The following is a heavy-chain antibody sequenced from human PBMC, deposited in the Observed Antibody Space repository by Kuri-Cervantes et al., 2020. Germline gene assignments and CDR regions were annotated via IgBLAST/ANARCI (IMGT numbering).Heavy chain of an antibody. Sequence: GESLKISCTASGFTFGDYAMSWVRQAPGKGLEWVGFIRSKAYGGTTEYAASVKGRFTISRDDSKSIAYLQMNSLRAEDTAVYYCATLPLGDDAFDIWGQGTMVTVSS. CDR3: ATLPLGDDAFDI. D-gene: IGHD3-16*01. J-gene: IGHJ3*02. V-gene: IGHV3-49*04. CDR1: GFTFGDYA. CDR2: IRSKAYGGTT.